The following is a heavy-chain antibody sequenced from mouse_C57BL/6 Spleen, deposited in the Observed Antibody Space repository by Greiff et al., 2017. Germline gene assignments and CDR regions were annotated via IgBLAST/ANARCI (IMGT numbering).Heavy chain of an antibody. CDR2: ISGGGGNT. Sequence: EVKLVESGGGLVKPGGSLKLSCAASGFTFSSYTMSWVRQTPEKRLEWVATISGGGGNTYYPDSVKGRFTISRDNAKNTLYLQMSSLRSEDTALYYCARPGYDYAMDDWGQGTSVTVSS. D-gene: IGHD2-10*02. CDR3: ARPGYDYAMDD. CDR1: GFTFSSYT. J-gene: IGHJ4*01. V-gene: IGHV5-9*01.